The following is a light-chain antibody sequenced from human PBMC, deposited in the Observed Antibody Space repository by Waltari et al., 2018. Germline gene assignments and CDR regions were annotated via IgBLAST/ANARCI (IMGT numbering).Light chain of an antibody. Sequence: DIQMTQSPSSLSASVGARVTITCRASQDVSSNLAWYQQKPGKAPKVLIYKASTLQSGVPSRFSGSGSGTDFTLTISSLQPEECAIYYCQQHNSNPRTFGQGTKVEIK. V-gene: IGKV1-16*01. CDR2: KAS. J-gene: IGKJ1*01. CDR1: QDVSSN. CDR3: QQHNSNPRT.